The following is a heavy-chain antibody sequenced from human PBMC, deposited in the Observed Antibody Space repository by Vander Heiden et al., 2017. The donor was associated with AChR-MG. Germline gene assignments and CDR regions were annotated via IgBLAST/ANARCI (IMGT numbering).Heavy chain of an antibody. CDR1: GGTFSSYA. D-gene: IGHD5-12*01. CDR2: IIPIFGTA. J-gene: IGHJ4*02. V-gene: IGHV1-69*01. CDR3: VAKGYSGYDSHFDY. Sequence: QVQLVQSGAEVKKPGSSVKVSCKASGGTFSSYAISWGRQAPGQGLEWMGGIIPIFGTANYAQKFQGRVTITADESTSTAYMELSSLRSEDTAVYYCVAKGYSGYDSHFDYWGQGTLVTVSS.